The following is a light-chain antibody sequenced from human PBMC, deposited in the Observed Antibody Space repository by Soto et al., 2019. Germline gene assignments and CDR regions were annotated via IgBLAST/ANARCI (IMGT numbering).Light chain of an antibody. CDR1: SSDVGGYNY. CDR3: SSYTSSSTAV. J-gene: IGLJ1*01. V-gene: IGLV2-14*01. Sequence: QSVLTQPASVSGSPGQSITISCTGTSSDVGGYNYVSWYQQHPGKAPKLMIYEVSNRPSGVSNRFPGSKSGNTASLTISGLQAEDEADYYCSSYTSSSTAVFGTGTRSPS. CDR2: EVS.